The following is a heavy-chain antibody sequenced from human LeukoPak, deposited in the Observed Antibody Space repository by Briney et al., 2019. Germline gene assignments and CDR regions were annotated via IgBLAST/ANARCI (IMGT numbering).Heavy chain of an antibody. Sequence: PGGSLRLSCAASGFSFSTYSFSWIRQAPGKGLEWVSGISASGGDTFYADSVKGRFTISRDNSKNTLYLLMNSLRAEDTAVYYCAKDLRWGVVTGTSDCWGQGTLVTVSS. D-gene: IGHD3-16*01. CDR1: GFSFSTYS. J-gene: IGHJ4*02. CDR3: AKDLRWGVVTGTSDC. V-gene: IGHV3-23*01. CDR2: ISASGGDT.